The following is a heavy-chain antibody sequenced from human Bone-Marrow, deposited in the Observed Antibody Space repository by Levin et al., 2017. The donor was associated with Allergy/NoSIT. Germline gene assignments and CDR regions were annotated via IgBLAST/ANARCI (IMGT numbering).Heavy chain of an antibody. CDR2: IYSGGST. V-gene: IGHV3-53*01. J-gene: IGHJ6*02. CDR1: GFTVSSNY. Sequence: ETLSLTCAASGFTVSSNYMSWVRQAPGKGLEWVSVIYSGGSTYYADSVKGRFTISRDNSKNTLYLQMNSLRAEDTAVYYCARERTRLNYYYYGMDVWGQGTTVTVSS. CDR3: ARERTRLNYYYYGMDV.